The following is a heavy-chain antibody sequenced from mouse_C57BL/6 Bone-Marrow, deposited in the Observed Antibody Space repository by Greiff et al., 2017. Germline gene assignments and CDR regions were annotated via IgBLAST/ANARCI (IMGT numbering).Heavy chain of an antibody. D-gene: IGHD1-2*01. CDR2: IDPSDSET. CDR3: ARHYYGGFAY. V-gene: IGHV1-52*01. Sequence: QVQLQQPGAELVRPGSSVKLSCKASGYTFTSYWMPWVKQRPIQGLEWIGNIDPSDSETHYNQKFKDKATLTVDKSSSTAYIQLSSLTSEDSAVYYGARHYYGGFAYWGQGTLVTVSA. CDR1: GYTFTSYW. J-gene: IGHJ3*01.